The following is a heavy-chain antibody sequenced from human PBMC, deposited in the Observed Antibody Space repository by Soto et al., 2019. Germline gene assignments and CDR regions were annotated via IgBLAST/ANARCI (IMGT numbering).Heavy chain of an antibody. CDR1: GGSISDYY. J-gene: IGHJ3*02. D-gene: IGHD3-10*01. Sequence: QVQLHESGPGLVKPSETVSLICIVSGGSISDYYWSWIRQSPGKGLEWIGYISYRGNTNYNPSLKSRVTISKDTSKNQFSLKLSSVTAADTAVYYCARGSVRYYGSGKARLDAFDIWGQGTVVTVSS. CDR2: ISYRGNT. CDR3: ARGSVRYYGSGKARLDAFDI. V-gene: IGHV4-59*01.